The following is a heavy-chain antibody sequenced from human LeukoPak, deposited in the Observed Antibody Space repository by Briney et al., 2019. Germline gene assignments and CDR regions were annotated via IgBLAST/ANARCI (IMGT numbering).Heavy chain of an antibody. CDR3: AKDLFSYYGSGSPDY. V-gene: IGHV3-9*01. CDR1: GFTFDDYA. CDR2: ISWNSGSI. D-gene: IGHD3-10*01. Sequence: TGGSLRLSCAASGFTFDDYAMHWVRQAPGKGLEWVSGISWNSGSIGYADSVKGRFTISRDNAKNSLYLQMNSLRAEDTALYYCAKDLFSYYGSGSPDYWGQGTLVTVSS. J-gene: IGHJ4*02.